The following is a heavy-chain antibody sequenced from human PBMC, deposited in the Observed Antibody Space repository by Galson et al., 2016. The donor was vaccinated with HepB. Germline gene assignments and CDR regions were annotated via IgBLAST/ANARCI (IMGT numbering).Heavy chain of an antibody. CDR1: GYTFINYF. V-gene: IGHV1-46*01. Sequence: SVKVSCKASGYTFINYFLHWVRQAPGQGPEWMGIINPSSGDSANFAQKFQGRVSMTSDRSTSTVYMELSSLRSEDTAVYYCARDNGYSYGYWDYWGQGTLVTVSS. D-gene: IGHD5-18*01. CDR2: INPSSGDSA. J-gene: IGHJ4*02. CDR3: ARDNGYSYGYWDY.